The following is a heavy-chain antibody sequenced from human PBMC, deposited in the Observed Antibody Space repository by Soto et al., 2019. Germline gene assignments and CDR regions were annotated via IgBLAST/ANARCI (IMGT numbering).Heavy chain of an antibody. D-gene: IGHD3-3*01. V-gene: IGHV4-59*08. CDR1: GGSIXSYD. CDR3: ARRYNFWSGYSYYYYYMDV. J-gene: IGHJ6*03. CDR2: IYSSGST. Sequence: HSETLSITCAVRGGSIXSYDWSWIQQPPGKGLSWIGYIYSSGSTNYNPSLKSRVTISVDTSKNQFSLKLSSVTAADTAVYYCARRYNFWSGYSYYYYYMDVWGKGTTVTVSS.